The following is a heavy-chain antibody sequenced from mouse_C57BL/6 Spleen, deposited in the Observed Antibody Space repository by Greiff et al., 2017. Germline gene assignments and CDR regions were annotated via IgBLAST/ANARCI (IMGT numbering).Heavy chain of an antibody. CDR2: IRHKANGYTT. V-gene: IGHV7-3*01. CDR3: ARYDDYAMDY. CDR1: GFTFTDYY. Sequence: EVQLMESGGGLVQPGGSLSLSCAASGFTFTDYYMSWVRQPPGKALEWLGFIRHKANGYTTEYSASVKGRFTISRDNSQIILYLQMNALTTEDSATYYCARYDDYAMDYWGQGTSVTVSS. J-gene: IGHJ4*01.